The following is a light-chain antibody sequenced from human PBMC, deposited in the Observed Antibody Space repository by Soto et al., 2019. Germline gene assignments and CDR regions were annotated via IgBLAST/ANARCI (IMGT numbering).Light chain of an antibody. CDR3: QQTNNSPLT. V-gene: IGKV3-20*01. J-gene: IGKJ4*01. CDR1: QSISGTY. CDR2: SAS. Sequence: DTVLTQSPGTLSLTSGERATLSCRASQSISGTYLAWYQQKPGQAPRLLIYSASTRATGIPDRFSGSGSGTDFTLTISSLQPEDFATYYCQQTNNSPLTFGGGAKVHIK.